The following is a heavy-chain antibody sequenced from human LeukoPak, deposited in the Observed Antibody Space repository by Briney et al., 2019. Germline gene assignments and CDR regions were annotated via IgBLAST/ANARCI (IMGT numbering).Heavy chain of an antibody. Sequence: ASVKVSCKASGYTFTGYYMHWVRLAPGQGLEWMGWINPNSGGTNYAQKFQGRVTMTRDTSISTAYMELSRLRSDDTAVYYCARARTDIVVVVAASREFWFDPWGQGTLVTVSS. V-gene: IGHV1-2*02. CDR1: GYTFTGYY. CDR3: ARARTDIVVVVAASREFWFDP. CDR2: INPNSGGT. J-gene: IGHJ5*02. D-gene: IGHD2-15*01.